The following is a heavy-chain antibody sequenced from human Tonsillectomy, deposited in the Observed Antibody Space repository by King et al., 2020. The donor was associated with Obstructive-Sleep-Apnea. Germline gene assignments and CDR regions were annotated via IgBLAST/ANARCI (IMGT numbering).Heavy chain of an antibody. V-gene: IGHV3-9*01. D-gene: IGHD3-22*01. CDR2: ISWNSGSI. CDR3: AKGKYYYDSSGYSHFDY. J-gene: IGHJ4*02. Sequence: EVQLVESGGGLVQPGRSLRLSCAASGFTFDDYAMHWVRQAPGKGLEWVSGISWNSGSIGYADSVKGRFTISRDNAKNSLYLQMSGLRAEDTALYYCAKGKYYYDSSGYSHFDYWGQGTLVTVSS. CDR1: GFTFDDYA.